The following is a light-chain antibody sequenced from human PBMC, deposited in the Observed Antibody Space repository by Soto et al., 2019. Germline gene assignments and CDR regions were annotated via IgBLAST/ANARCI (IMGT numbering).Light chain of an antibody. CDR1: QSVSSY. J-gene: IGKJ1*01. V-gene: IGKV3-11*01. Sequence: EIVLTQSPATLSLSPGERATLSCRARQSVSSYLAWYQQKPGQAPRLLIYDASNRATGIPARFSGSGSGTDFTLTISSLEPEDFAVYYCQQRSNWPWTFGQGTKVDI. CDR2: DAS. CDR3: QQRSNWPWT.